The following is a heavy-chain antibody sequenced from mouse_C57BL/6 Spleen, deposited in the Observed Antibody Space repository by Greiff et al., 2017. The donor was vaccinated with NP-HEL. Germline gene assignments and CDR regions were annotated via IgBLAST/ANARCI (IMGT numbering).Heavy chain of an antibody. V-gene: IGHV1-52*01. J-gene: IGHJ4*01. Sequence: QVQLQQPGAELVRPGSSVKLSCKASGYTFTSYWMHWVKQRPIQGLEWIGNIDPSDSETHYNQKFKDKATLTVDKSSSTAYMQLSSLTSEDSAVYYCARLKEGPYYYGSSDYAMDYWGQGTSVTVSS. CDR3: ARLKEGPYYYGSSDYAMDY. D-gene: IGHD1-1*01. CDR1: GYTFTSYW. CDR2: IDPSDSET.